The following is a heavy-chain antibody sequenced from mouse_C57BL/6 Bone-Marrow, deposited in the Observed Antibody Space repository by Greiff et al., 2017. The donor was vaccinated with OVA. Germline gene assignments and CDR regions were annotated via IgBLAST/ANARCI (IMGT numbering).Heavy chain of an antibody. CDR1: GFTFSNYW. CDR3: TGDEGETWFAY. CDR2: IRLKSDNYAT. Sequence: EVKLMESGGGLVQPGGSMKLSCVASGFTFSNYWMNWVRQSPEKGLEWVAQIRLKSDNYATHYAESVKGRFTISRDDSKSSVYLQMNNLRAEDTGIYYCTGDEGETWFAYWGQGTLVTVAA. V-gene: IGHV6-3*01. J-gene: IGHJ3*01.